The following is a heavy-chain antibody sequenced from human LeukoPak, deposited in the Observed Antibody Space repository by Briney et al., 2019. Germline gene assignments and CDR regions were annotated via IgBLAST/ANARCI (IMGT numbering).Heavy chain of an antibody. V-gene: IGHV1-69*05. Sequence: SVKVSCKASGGTFSSYAISWVRQAPGQGLEWMGGIIPIFGTANYAQKFQGRVTITTDESTSTAYMELSSLRSEDTAVYYCAREGADFWCGYYFDYWGQGTLVTVSS. D-gene: IGHD3-3*01. CDR1: GGTFSSYA. CDR2: IIPIFGTA. CDR3: AREGADFWCGYYFDY. J-gene: IGHJ4*02.